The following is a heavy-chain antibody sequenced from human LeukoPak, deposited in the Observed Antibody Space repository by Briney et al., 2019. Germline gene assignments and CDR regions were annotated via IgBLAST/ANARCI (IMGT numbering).Heavy chain of an antibody. CDR1: GGSIGSYY. J-gene: IGHJ4*02. CDR2: IYYIGST. Sequence: KASETLSLTCTVSGGSIGSYYWSWIRQAPGKGLEWIGYIYYIGSTNYNPSLKSRVTISVDTSKNQFSLKLSSVTAADTAVHYCARHGSSIDYWGQGTLVTVSS. CDR3: ARHGSSIDY. D-gene: IGHD6-6*01. V-gene: IGHV4-59*01.